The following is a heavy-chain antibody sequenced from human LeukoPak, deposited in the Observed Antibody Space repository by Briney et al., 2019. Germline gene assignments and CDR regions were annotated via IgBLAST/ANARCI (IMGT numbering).Heavy chain of an antibody. CDR1: GFTFSSYE. Sequence: GGSLRLSCAASGFTFSSYEMNWVRQAPGKGLEWASYISSSGSTIYYADSVKGRFTISRDNAKNSLYLQMNSLRAEDTAVYYCARGGGNDNYFDYWGQGTLVTVSS. V-gene: IGHV3-48*03. J-gene: IGHJ4*02. D-gene: IGHD1-1*01. CDR2: ISSSGSTI. CDR3: ARGGGNDNYFDY.